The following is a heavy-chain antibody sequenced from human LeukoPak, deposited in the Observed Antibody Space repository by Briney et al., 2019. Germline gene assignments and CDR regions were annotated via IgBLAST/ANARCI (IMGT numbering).Heavy chain of an antibody. CDR1: GFTFSSYG. V-gene: IGHV3-33*01. Sequence: GGSLRLSCAASGFTFSSYGMHWVRQAPDKGLEWVAVIWYDGSNKYYADSVKGRFTISRDNSKNTLYLQMNSLRAEDTAMYYCARDGSGYSSSVYFDYWGQGTLVTVSS. J-gene: IGHJ4*02. D-gene: IGHD6-6*01. CDR3: ARDGSGYSSSVYFDY. CDR2: IWYDGSNK.